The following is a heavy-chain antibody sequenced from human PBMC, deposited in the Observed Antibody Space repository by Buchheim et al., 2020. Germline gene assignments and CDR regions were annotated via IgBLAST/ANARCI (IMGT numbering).Heavy chain of an antibody. V-gene: IGHV3-7*01. CDR3: ASYVEYSRQPYYFDY. CDR1: GFTFSSYW. J-gene: IGHJ4*02. CDR2: IKQDGSEK. D-gene: IGHD6-6*01. Sequence: EVQLVESGGGLVQPGGSLRLSCAASGFTFSSYWMSWVRQAPGKGLEWVANIKQDGSEKYYVDSVKGRFTISRDNAKNSLYLQMNSLRAEDTAVYYCASYVEYSRQPYYFDYWGQGTL.